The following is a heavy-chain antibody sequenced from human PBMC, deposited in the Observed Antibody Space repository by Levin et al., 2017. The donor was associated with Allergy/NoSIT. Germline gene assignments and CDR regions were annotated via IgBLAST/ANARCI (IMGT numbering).Heavy chain of an antibody. CDR1: GYTFTSYW. J-gene: IGHJ6*03. CDR2: IDPKDSYG. Sequence: WASVKVSCKASGYTFTSYWINWVRQVPGKGLEWMGKIDPKDSYGTYSPSFQGHVTISVDTSISTAYLQWNSLKAPDTAMYYCARRADSGYYYYYMDVWGRGTTVTVSS. D-gene: IGHD6-19*01. V-gene: IGHV5-10-1*01. CDR3: ARRADSGYYYYYMDV.